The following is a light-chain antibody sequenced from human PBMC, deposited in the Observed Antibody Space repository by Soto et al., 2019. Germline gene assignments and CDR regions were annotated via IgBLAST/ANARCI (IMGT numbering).Light chain of an antibody. CDR1: SSDVGSYNF. V-gene: IGLV2-23*03. Sequence: QSALTQPASVSGSPGQSITISCTGTSSDVGSYNFVSWYQQHPGKAPKLMIYEGSKRPSGVSNRFSGSKSGNTASLTISGLQAEDEADYYCCSYAGSSTFGVVFGGGTKLTAL. J-gene: IGLJ2*01. CDR3: CSYAGSSTFGVV. CDR2: EGS.